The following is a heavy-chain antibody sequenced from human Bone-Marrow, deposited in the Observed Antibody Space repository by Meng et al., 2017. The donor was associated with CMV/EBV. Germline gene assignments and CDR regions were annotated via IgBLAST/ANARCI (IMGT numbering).Heavy chain of an antibody. Sequence: YYWSWSRQPPGKGLEWIGEINHSGSTNYNPSLKSRVTISVDTSKNQFSLKLSSVTAADTAVYYCAREAIFGVVIINPYYYYYGMDVWGQGTTVTVSS. J-gene: IGHJ6*02. V-gene: IGHV4-34*01. CDR2: INHSGST. D-gene: IGHD3-3*01. CDR1: YY. CDR3: AREAIFGVVIINPYYYYYGMDV.